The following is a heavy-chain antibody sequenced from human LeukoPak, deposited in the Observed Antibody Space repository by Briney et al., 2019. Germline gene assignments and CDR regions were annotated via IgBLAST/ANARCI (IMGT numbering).Heavy chain of an antibody. CDR1: GGSFSGYY. CDR2: IYYSGST. CDR3: ARHKYSSGWPPEGAFDI. V-gene: IGHV4-39*01. J-gene: IGHJ3*02. Sequence: SETLSLTCAVYGGSFSGYYWGWIRQPPGKGLEWIGSIYYSGSTYYNPSLKSRVTISVDTSKNQFSLKLSSVTAADTAVYYCARHKYSSGWPPEGAFDIWGQGTMVIVSS. D-gene: IGHD6-19*01.